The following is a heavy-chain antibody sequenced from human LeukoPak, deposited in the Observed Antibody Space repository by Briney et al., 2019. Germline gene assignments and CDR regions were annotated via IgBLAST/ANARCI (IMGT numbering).Heavy chain of an antibody. CDR2: INPNSGGT. CDR3: ARGVALGNAFDI. V-gene: IGHV1-2*02. CDR1: GYTFTSYG. J-gene: IGHJ3*02. Sequence: GASVKVSCKASGYTFTSYGISWVRQAPGQGLEWMGWINPNSGGTNYAQKFQGRVTMTRDTSISTAYMELSRLRSDDTAVYYCARGVALGNAFDIWGQGTMVTVSS.